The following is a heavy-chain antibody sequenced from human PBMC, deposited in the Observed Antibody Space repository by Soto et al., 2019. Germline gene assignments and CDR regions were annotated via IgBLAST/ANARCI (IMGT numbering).Heavy chain of an antibody. CDR2: ISGRGTNT. Sequence: GGSLRLSCAASGSISTTTPLSWVRQAPGKGLEWVSTISGRGTNTYYADSVKGRFIISRDDLKNTVNLQMNGLGVEDTAIYYCATSFRYFDNWGQGTRVTVSS. J-gene: IGHJ4*02. V-gene: IGHV3-23*01. CDR3: ATSFRYFDN. CDR1: GSISTTTP.